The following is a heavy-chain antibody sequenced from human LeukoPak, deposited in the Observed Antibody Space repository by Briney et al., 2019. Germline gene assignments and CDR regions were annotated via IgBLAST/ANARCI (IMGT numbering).Heavy chain of an antibody. CDR2: INHSGST. D-gene: IGHD7-27*01. CDR1: GGSFSAYY. CDR3: ARGQRLGYYYYYMDV. J-gene: IGHJ6*03. Sequence: SETLSLTCAVYGGSFSAYYWSWIRQPPGKGLEWIGEINHSGSTNYNPSLKSRVTISVDTSKNQFSLKLRSVTAADTAVCYCARGQRLGYYYYYMDVWGKGTTVTVSS. V-gene: IGHV4-34*01.